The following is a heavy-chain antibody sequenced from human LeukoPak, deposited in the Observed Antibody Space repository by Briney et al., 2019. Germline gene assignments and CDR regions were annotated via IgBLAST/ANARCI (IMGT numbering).Heavy chain of an antibody. J-gene: IGHJ4*02. CDR3: VRQYIGYVFPPDY. CDR1: GGSISSYY. D-gene: IGHD5-12*01. Sequence: SETLSLTCTVSGGSISSYYWGWIRQTPGKGLEWIGSVYYSGNIYYNLSLKSRVTISVDTTKNQFSLKVNSVTAADTAVYYCVRQYIGYVFPPDYWGQGTLVTVSS. V-gene: IGHV4-39*01. CDR2: VYYSGNI.